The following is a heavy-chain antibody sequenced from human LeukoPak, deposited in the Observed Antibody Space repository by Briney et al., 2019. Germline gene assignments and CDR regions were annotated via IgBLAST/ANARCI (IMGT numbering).Heavy chain of an antibody. Sequence: PSETLSLTCAVYGGSFSGYYWSWIRQPPGKGLEWIGEINHSGSTNYNPPLKSRVTISVDTSKNQFSLKLSSVTAADTAVYYCARWSYSSSWYNWFDPWGQGTLVTVSS. D-gene: IGHD6-13*01. J-gene: IGHJ5*02. CDR3: ARWSYSSSWYNWFDP. CDR1: GGSFSGYY. CDR2: INHSGST. V-gene: IGHV4-34*01.